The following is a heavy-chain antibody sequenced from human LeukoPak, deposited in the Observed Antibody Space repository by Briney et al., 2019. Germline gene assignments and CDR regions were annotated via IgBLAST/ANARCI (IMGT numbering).Heavy chain of an antibody. CDR3: ARGRHDYHDYVWGSYRYRPYYYYYMDV. Sequence: SETLSLTCAVYGGSFSGYYWSWIRQPPGKGLEWIGEINHSGSTNYNPSLKSRVTISVDTSKNQFSLKLSSVTAADTAVYYCARGRHDYHDYVWGSYRYRPYYYYYMDVWGKGTTVTVSS. J-gene: IGHJ6*03. D-gene: IGHD3-16*02. CDR1: GGSFSGYY. V-gene: IGHV4-34*01. CDR2: INHSGST.